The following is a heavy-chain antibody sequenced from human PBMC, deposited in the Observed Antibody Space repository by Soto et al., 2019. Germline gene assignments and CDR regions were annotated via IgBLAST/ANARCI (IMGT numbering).Heavy chain of an antibody. V-gene: IGHV3-7*01. J-gene: IGHJ6*04. Sequence: EVQLAESGGGLVQPGGSLRLSCAASKFSLSSYWMNWVRQVPGKGLEWVANIKQDGTEKYYVDSVKGRFFISRDNAKNSLYHKRNGLRPEDPVFYFWGKNADASGCYNYVSDAGGKGTMVPVPS. CDR1: KFSLSSYW. D-gene: IGHD6-19*01. CDR2: IKQDGTEK. CDR3: GKNADASGCYNYVSDA.